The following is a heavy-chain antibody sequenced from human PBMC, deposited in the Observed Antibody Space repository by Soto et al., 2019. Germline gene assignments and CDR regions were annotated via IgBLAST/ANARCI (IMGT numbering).Heavy chain of an antibody. CDR1: GFMFENYA. CDR2: VRGNSYGA. J-gene: IGHJ5*02. D-gene: IGHD1-26*01. CDR3: AKNQGVELVPLATVDWFDP. V-gene: IGHV3-23*01. Sequence: GGSLRLSCAASGFMFENYAMIWVRQAPGKGLEWVATVRGNSYGAYYADSVRGRFIISRDNSKNTMSLQLNSLRDDDTAVYHCAKNQGVELVPLATVDWFDPWGQGSLVTVYS.